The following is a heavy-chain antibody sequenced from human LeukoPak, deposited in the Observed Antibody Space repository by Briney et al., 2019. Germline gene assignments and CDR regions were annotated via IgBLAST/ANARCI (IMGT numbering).Heavy chain of an antibody. J-gene: IGHJ3*02. CDR2: FDPEDGET. CDR3: AVAAPDAFDI. Sequence: ASVNVSCKVSGYTLSELSMHWVRQAPGKGLEWMGGFDPEDGETIYAQKFQGRVTMTEDTSTDTAYMELSSLRSEDTAVYYCAVAAPDAFDIWGQGTMVTVSS. CDR1: GYTLSELS. V-gene: IGHV1-24*01. D-gene: IGHD2-15*01.